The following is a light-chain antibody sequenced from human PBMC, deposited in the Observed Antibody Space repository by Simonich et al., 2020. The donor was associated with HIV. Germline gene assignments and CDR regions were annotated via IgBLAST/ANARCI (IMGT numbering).Light chain of an antibody. CDR3: QQYNNRPLT. CDR2: SAS. CDR1: QSVSSH. Sequence: EIVMTQSPATLSVSPGERATLSCRARQSVSSHLAWYQQKPCQSPRLLIYSASTRATGIPAKFSGSWSGTEFTLTISSMQSEDIAVYYCQQYNNRPLTFGGGTKVEIK. J-gene: IGKJ4*01. V-gene: IGKV3-15*01.